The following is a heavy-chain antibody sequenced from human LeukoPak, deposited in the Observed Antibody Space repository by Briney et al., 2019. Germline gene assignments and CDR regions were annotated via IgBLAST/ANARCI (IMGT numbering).Heavy chain of an antibody. CDR1: GGSISSYY. D-gene: IGHD6-13*01. Sequence: SETLSLTCTVSGGSISSYYWSWIRQPAGKGLEWIGRIYTSGSTNNNPSLKSRVTMSVDTSKNQFSLKLSSVTAADTAVYYCARDSAKLGQKTIAAAGTRAFDYWGQGTLVTVSS. CDR2: IYTSGST. CDR3: ARDSAKLGQKTIAAAGTRAFDY. J-gene: IGHJ4*02. V-gene: IGHV4-4*07.